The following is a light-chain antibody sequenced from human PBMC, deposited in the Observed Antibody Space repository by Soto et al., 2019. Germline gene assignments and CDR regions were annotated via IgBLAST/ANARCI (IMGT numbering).Light chain of an antibody. J-gene: IGKJ1*01. CDR2: AAS. Sequence: DIQMTQSPSTLSSSVGDRVTITCRAGQSISSWLAWYQQKPGKAPKLVIYAASTLQSGVPSRFSGSGSGTDFTLTISCLQSEDFATYYCQQYYSYPRTFGQGTKVDIK. CDR3: QQYYSYPRT. V-gene: IGKV1-5*01. CDR1: QSISSW.